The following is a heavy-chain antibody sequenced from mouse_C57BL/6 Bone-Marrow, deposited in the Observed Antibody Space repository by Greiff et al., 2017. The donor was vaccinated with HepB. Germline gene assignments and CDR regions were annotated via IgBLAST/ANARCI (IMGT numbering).Heavy chain of an antibody. Sequence: QVQLQQPGAELVMPGASVKLSCKASGYTFTDHTIHWMKQRPEQGLEWIGYIYPRDGSTKYNEKFKGKATLTADKSSSTAYMQLNSLTSEDSAVYFCARGDYGSSSWFAYWGQGTLVTVSA. CDR2: IYPRDGST. CDR3: ARGDYGSSSWFAY. J-gene: IGHJ3*01. V-gene: IGHV1-78*01. CDR1: GYTFTDHT. D-gene: IGHD1-1*01.